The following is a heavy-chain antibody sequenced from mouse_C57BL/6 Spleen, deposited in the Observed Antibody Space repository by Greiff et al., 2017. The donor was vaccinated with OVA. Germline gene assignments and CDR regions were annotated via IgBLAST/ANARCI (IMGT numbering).Heavy chain of an antibody. Sequence: VQLQQSGAELVMPGASVKLSCKASGYTFTSYWMHWVKQRPGQGLEWIGEIDPSDSYTNYNQKFKGKSTLTVDKSSSTAYMQLSSLTSEDSAVYYCARGDYSNYDWFAYWGQGTLVTVSA. CDR1: GYTFTSYW. CDR2: IDPSDSYT. J-gene: IGHJ3*01. D-gene: IGHD2-5*01. CDR3: ARGDYSNYDWFAY. V-gene: IGHV1-69*01.